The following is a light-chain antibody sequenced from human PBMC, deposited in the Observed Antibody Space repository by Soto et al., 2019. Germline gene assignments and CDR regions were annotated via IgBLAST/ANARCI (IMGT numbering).Light chain of an antibody. J-gene: IGLJ1*01. CDR1: SSDVGTYNL. CDR3: CSYAGFSYV. CDR2: EGS. Sequence: QSVLTQPASVSGSPGQSITISCTGTSSDVGTYNLVSWYQQYPGKAPKLMIYEGSKRPSGASNRFSGSKSGNTASLTVSGLQAEDEADYYCCSYAGFSYVFGTGTKVTVL. V-gene: IGLV2-23*01.